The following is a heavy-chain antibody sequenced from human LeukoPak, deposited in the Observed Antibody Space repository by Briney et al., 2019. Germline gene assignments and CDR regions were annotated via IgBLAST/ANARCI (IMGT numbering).Heavy chain of an antibody. Sequence: GGSLRLSCAASGFNFDDYYMSWVRQAPGKGLEWVSYISSSGSTIYYADSVKGRFTISRDNAKNSLYLQMNSLRAEDTAVYYCARDRWVRNAVDYWGQGTLVTVSS. CDR3: ARDRWVRNAVDY. D-gene: IGHD4-23*01. J-gene: IGHJ4*02. V-gene: IGHV3-11*01. CDR1: GFNFDDYY. CDR2: ISSSGSTI.